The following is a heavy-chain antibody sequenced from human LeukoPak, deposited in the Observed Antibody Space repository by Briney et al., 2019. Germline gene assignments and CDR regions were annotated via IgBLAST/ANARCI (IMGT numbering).Heavy chain of an antibody. Sequence: SETLSLTCTVSGGSISSSTYYWGWIRQPPGKGLEWIGSIYYSGSTYYNPSLKSRVTISVDTSKNQFSLKLSSVTAADTAVYYCARVRVAAYDYWGQGTLVTVSS. CDR3: ARVRVAAYDY. CDR1: GGSISSSTYY. V-gene: IGHV4-39*07. J-gene: IGHJ4*02. D-gene: IGHD6-13*01. CDR2: IYYSGST.